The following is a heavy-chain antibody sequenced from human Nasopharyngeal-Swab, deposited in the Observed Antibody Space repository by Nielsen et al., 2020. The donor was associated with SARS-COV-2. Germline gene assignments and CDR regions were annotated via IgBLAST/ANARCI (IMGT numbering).Heavy chain of an antibody. J-gene: IGHJ6*02. D-gene: IGHD3-22*01. Sequence: SETLSLTCTVSGGTISSDGYCWSWIRQHPGKGLEWIGYTYYSGSTYYNPSLKSRVTISVDTSKNQFSLNLSSVTAADTAVYYCAREKGYYDSLFYYGMDVWGQGTTVTVSS. CDR3: AREKGYYDSLFYYGMDV. V-gene: IGHV4-31*03. CDR2: TYYSGST. CDR1: GGTISSDGYC.